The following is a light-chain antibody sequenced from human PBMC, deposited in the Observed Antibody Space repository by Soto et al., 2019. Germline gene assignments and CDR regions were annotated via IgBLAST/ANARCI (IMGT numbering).Light chain of an antibody. V-gene: IGLV2-14*01. Sequence: QSALTQPASVSGSPGQSITIFCTGTSSDVGAYKFVSWYRHHPGRAPQVMIYEVTNRPSGVSSRFSGSKSGNTASLTISGLQPEDEGDYYCSSYSSTSTPWVFGGATKLTVL. CDR1: SSDVGAYKF. CDR3: SSYSSTSTPWV. CDR2: EVT. J-gene: IGLJ3*02.